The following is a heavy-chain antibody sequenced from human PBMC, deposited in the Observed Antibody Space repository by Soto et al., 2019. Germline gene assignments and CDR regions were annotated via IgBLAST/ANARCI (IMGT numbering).Heavy chain of an antibody. V-gene: IGHV4-34*01. D-gene: IGHD3-3*01. J-gene: IGHJ5*01. CDR1: NGSFTDYL. Sequence: KTXXTLSLPSAAHNGSFTDYLWTWIRQSPGMGLEWIGEINHRGGATYNPSIRSRFTISIDTSKNHFSLSLRSLTAEDTDVYYCVARGMTYDFLSGTHPLDPWGQGTLGPVSS. CDR2: INHRGGA. CDR3: VARGMTYDFLSGTHPLDP.